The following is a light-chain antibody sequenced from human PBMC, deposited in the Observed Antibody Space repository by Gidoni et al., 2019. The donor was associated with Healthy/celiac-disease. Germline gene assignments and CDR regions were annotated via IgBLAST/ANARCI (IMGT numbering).Light chain of an antibody. V-gene: IGKV3-11*01. Sequence: EIVLTQSPATLSLSPGERATLSCRASQSISSYLAWYQQKPGQAPRLLVYDASNRATGIPARFSGSGSGTDFTLTISSLEPEDFAVYYCQQRRNSFTFGHGTKVDIK. CDR1: QSISSY. CDR3: QQRRNSFT. J-gene: IGKJ3*01. CDR2: DAS.